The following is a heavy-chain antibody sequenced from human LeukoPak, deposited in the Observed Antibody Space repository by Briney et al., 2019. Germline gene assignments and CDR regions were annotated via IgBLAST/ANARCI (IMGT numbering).Heavy chain of an antibody. CDR2: IRSKANSYAT. D-gene: IGHD6-13*01. J-gene: IGHJ4*02. CDR1: GFTFSGSA. Sequence: GGPLRLSCAASGFTFSGSAMHWVRQASRKGLEWVGRIRSKANSYATAYAASVKGRFTISRDNAKNSLYLQMNSLRAEDTAVYYCARDSDDRSWNGLFDYWGQGTLVTVSS. CDR3: ARDSDDRSWNGLFDY. V-gene: IGHV3-73*01.